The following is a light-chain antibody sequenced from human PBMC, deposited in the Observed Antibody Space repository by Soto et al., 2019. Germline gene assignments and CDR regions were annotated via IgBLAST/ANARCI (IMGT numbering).Light chain of an antibody. CDR2: EVT. Sequence: QSVLTQPPSASGSPGQSVTISCTGSNVGEYDYVSWYQQHPGKAPKLMIHEVTKRPSGVPDRFSGSKSGNTASLTVSGLQAEDEAAYYCCSYAGTYPFVVFGGGTKVTVL. V-gene: IGLV2-8*01. CDR3: CSYAGTYPFVV. CDR1: NVGEYDY. J-gene: IGLJ2*01.